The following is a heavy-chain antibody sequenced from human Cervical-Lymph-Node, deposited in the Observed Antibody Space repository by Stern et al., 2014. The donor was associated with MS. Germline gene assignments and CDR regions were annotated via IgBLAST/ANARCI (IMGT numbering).Heavy chain of an antibody. D-gene: IGHD2-15*01. Sequence: EVQLVESGGGLVQPGGSLRVSCATSGFTFSSYWMHWVRQAPGQGLEWVSRLNSDGTTTVYADSVKGRFTISRDNAKNTVYLQMNSLTAEDTALYYCARVYCSGGSCYLFDYWGQGTLVTVSS. CDR3: ARVYCSGGSCYLFDY. CDR2: LNSDGTTT. V-gene: IGHV3-74*02. CDR1: GFTFSSYW. J-gene: IGHJ4*02.